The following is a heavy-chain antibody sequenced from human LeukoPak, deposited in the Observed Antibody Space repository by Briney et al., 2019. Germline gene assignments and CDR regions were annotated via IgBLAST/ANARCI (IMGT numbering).Heavy chain of an antibody. J-gene: IGHJ3*02. D-gene: IGHD3-3*01. Sequence: ASVKVSCKASGYTFTAYYMHWVRQAPGQGLEWMGWISAYNGNTNYAQKLQGRVTMTTDTSTSTAYMELRSLRSDDTAVYYCARGYYDFWSGSVDAFDIWGQGTMVTVSS. CDR2: ISAYNGNT. CDR1: GYTFTAYY. V-gene: IGHV1-18*04. CDR3: ARGYYDFWSGSVDAFDI.